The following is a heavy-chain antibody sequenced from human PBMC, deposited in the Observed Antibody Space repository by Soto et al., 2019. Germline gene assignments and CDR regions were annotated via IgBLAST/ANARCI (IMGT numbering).Heavy chain of an antibody. V-gene: IGHV1-3*01. CDR1: GYTFTSYA. Sequence: ASVKVSCKASGYTFTSYAMHWVRQAPGQRLEWMGWINAGNGNTKYSQKFQGRVTITRDTSASTAYMELKSLRVEDTAVYYCARDPSYYGSGSYYYFTYWGLGTLVTVSS. D-gene: IGHD3-10*01. CDR3: ARDPSYYGSGSYYYFTY. CDR2: INAGNGNT. J-gene: IGHJ4*02.